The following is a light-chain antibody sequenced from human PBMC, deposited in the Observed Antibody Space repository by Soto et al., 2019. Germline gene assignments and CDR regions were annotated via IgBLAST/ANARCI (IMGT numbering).Light chain of an antibody. J-gene: IGKJ5*01. CDR2: EAS. CDR3: QQLNTLPFT. Sequence: IQLTQSPAFLSASLGDRVTITCRASRGISSYLAWYQQKPGKAPKLMIYEASTLQSGVPSRFRGSGSGTEFTLTISGLLPEDFEAYHCQQLNTLPFTFGQGTRLEIK. V-gene: IGKV1-9*01. CDR1: RGISSY.